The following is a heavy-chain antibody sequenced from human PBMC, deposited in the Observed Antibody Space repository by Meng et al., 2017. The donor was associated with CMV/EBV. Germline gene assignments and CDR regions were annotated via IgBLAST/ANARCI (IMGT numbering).Heavy chain of an antibody. V-gene: IGHV4-4*07. CDR3: ARDLGAAADPNWFDP. D-gene: IGHD6-13*01. CDR1: GGSISSYY. Sequence: TVSGGSISSYYWSWIRQPAGKGLEWIGRIYTSGSTNYNPSLKSRVTMSVDTSKNQFSLKLSSVTAADTAVYYCARDLGAAADPNWFDPWGQGTLVTVS. CDR2: IYTSGST. J-gene: IGHJ5*02.